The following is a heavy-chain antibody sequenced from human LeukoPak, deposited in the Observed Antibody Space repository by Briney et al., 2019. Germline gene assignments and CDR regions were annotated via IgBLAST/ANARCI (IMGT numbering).Heavy chain of an antibody. CDR2: IYYSGST. V-gene: IGHV4-39*07. Sequence: SETLSLTCTVSGGSISSTIYYWGWIRQPPGKGLEWIGSIYYSGSTYYNPSLKSRVTISVDTSKNQFSLKLSSVTAADTAVYYCARTAAYCSSTSCYLGFDYWGQGTLVTVSS. J-gene: IGHJ4*02. CDR1: GGSISSTIYY. CDR3: ARTAAYCSSTSCYLGFDY. D-gene: IGHD2-2*01.